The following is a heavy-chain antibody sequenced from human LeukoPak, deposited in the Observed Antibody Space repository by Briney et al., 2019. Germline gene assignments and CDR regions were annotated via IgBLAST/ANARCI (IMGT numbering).Heavy chain of an antibody. D-gene: IGHD1-26*01. J-gene: IGHJ4*02. CDR3: ASLRVGATEWHFDQ. Sequence: SETLSLTCTVSGVSIRNSRYYWCWVRQPPGKGLEWIGSVYYSGSTSYNPSLKSRVTIPVDTTKNEFSLKVSSVTAEETAVYYCASLRVGATEWHFDQWGQGTLVTVSS. V-gene: IGHV4-39*01. CDR1: GVSIRNSRYY. CDR2: VYYSGST.